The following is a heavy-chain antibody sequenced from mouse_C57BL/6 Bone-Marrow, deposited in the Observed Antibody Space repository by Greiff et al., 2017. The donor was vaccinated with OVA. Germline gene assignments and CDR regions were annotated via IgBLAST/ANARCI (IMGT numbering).Heavy chain of an antibody. CDR3: ARKRNYSNFYYAMDY. J-gene: IGHJ4*01. CDR1: GFSLTSYA. CDR2: IWTGGGT. V-gene: IGHV2-9-1*01. Sequence: VKLMESGPGLVAPSQSLSITCTVSGFSLTSYAISWVRQPPGKGLEWLGVIWTGGGTNYNSALKSRLSISKDNSKSQVFLKMNSLQTDDTARYYCARKRNYSNFYYAMDYWGQGTSVTVSS. D-gene: IGHD2-5*01.